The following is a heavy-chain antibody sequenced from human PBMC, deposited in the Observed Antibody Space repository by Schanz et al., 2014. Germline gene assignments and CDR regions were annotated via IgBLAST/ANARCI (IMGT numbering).Heavy chain of an antibody. Sequence: EVQLVESGGGLVQPGGSLRLSCAASGFTVSSNYMSWVRQAPGKGLEWVSVIYSGGSTYYADSVKGRFTISRDNSKNTLYLQMNSLRAEDTAVYYCARDRWDWNNAFDIWGHGTLVTVS. V-gene: IGHV3-53*01. CDR1: GFTVSSNY. CDR3: ARDRWDWNNAFDI. D-gene: IGHD1-1*01. J-gene: IGHJ3*02. CDR2: IYSGGST.